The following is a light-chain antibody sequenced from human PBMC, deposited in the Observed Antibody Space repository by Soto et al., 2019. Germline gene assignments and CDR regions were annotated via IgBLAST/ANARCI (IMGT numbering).Light chain of an antibody. CDR1: QSISSNF. Sequence: EIVLTQSPGTLCLSPGEGATLSCRASQSISSNFLAWYQHKPGQAPRLLIYSASIRATGITDRFSGSVSGTDFPITIGRLEPEDFAVYYCQQYGTSPMYSFGQGTKLEIK. J-gene: IGKJ2*03. V-gene: IGKV3-20*01. CDR2: SAS. CDR3: QQYGTSPMYS.